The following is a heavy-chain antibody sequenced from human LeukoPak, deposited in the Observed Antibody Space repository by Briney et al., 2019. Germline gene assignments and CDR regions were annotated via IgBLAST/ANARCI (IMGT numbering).Heavy chain of an antibody. D-gene: IGHD6-13*01. V-gene: IGHV3-33*08. J-gene: IGHJ2*01. Sequence: GGSLRLSCAASGFTFSSYNMNWVRQDPGKGLEWVAVMEYDGSKKYYADSVKGRFTISRDNSKNTLYLQMNSLRAEDTAVYYCARGIAAPGTGWYFDLWGRGTLVTVSS. CDR3: ARGIAAPGTGWYFDL. CDR2: MEYDGSKK. CDR1: GFTFSSYN.